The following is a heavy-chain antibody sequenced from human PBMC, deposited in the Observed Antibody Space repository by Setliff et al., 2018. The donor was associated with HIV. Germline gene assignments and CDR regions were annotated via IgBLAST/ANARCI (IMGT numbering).Heavy chain of an antibody. CDR3: ARDAEVGTTYFDY. Sequence: GGSLRLSCAASGFSFRNYGMHWVRQAPGKGLEWVALIRYDGINKFYADSVKDRFTISRDNSKNTVYLQTSSLRAEDTAVYYCARDAEVGTTYFDYWGQGTLVTVSS. J-gene: IGHJ4*02. CDR2: IRYDGINK. CDR1: GFSFRNYG. V-gene: IGHV3-33*01. D-gene: IGHD1-26*01.